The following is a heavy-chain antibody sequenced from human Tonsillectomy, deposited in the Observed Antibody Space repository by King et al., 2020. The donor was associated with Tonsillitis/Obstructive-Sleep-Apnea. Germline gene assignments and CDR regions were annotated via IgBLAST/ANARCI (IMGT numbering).Heavy chain of an antibody. Sequence: VQLVESGGGLVQPGGSLRVSCAASGFTFSNYAMNWVRQAPGKGLEWISYISSSPIFYADSVKGRFTISRDNAKNSLYLQMNSLRDEDTAVYYCARLGVEGVITDYWGQGTLVTVS. V-gene: IGHV3-48*02. CDR3: ARLGVEGVITDY. J-gene: IGHJ4*02. CDR2: ISSSPI. CDR1: GFTFSNYA. D-gene: IGHD3-10*01.